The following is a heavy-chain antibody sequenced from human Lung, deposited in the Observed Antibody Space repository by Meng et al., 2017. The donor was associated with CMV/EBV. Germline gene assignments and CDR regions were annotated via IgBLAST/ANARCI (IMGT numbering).Heavy chain of an antibody. CDR1: DGAITNRNYY. Sequence: QRRRPESGPGLVKPSEPLSLTCSVSDGAITNRNYYWDWIRQPPGKGLEWIGSIYYTGLTYKNPSLKSRVTISVDTSKNQFSLTLTSVTAADTAVYYCAGEHTTSGPPYNWFDPWGQGTLVTVSS. CDR3: AGEHTTSGPPYNWFDP. CDR2: IYYTGLT. J-gene: IGHJ5*02. D-gene: IGHD2/OR15-2a*01. V-gene: IGHV4-39*07.